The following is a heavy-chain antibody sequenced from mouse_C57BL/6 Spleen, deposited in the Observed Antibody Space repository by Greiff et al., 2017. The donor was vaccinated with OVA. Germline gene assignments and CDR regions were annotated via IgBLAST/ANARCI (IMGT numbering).Heavy chain of an antibody. D-gene: IGHD2-2*01. J-gene: IGHJ2*01. Sequence: QVQLQQSGAELARPGASVKMSCKASGYTFTSYTMDWVKQRPGQGLEWIGYINPSSGYTKYNQKFKDKATLTADKSSSTAYMQLSSLTSEDSAVYYCASGMVTTRGYWGQGTTLTVSS. CDR2: INPSSGYT. V-gene: IGHV1-4*01. CDR1: GYTFTSYT. CDR3: ASGMVTTRGY.